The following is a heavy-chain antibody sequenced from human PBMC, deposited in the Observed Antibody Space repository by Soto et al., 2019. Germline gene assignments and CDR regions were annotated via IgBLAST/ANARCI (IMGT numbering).Heavy chain of an antibody. CDR1: GFTFSSYA. Sequence: GGSLRLSCAASGFTFSSYAMHWVRQAPGKGLEWVAVISYDGSNKYYADSVKGRFTISRDNSKNTLYLQMNSLRAEDTAVYYCARDWSGWGLFDYWGQGTLVTVSS. CDR2: ISYDGSNK. V-gene: IGHV3-30*04. CDR3: ARDWSGWGLFDY. J-gene: IGHJ4*02. D-gene: IGHD7-27*01.